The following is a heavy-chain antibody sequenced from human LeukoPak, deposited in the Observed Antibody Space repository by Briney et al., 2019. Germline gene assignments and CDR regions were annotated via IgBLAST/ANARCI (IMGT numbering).Heavy chain of an antibody. CDR2: ISSSGSTI. CDR3: ARVRFNWNYLLDY. CDR1: GFTFSDYY. V-gene: IGHV3-11*01. Sequence: GGSLRLSCAASGFTFSDYYMSWIRQAPGKGLEWVSYISSSGSTIYYADAVKGRFTISRDNAKNSLYLQMNSLRPEDTAVYYCARVRFNWNYLLDYWGQGTLVTASS. J-gene: IGHJ4*02. D-gene: IGHD1-7*01.